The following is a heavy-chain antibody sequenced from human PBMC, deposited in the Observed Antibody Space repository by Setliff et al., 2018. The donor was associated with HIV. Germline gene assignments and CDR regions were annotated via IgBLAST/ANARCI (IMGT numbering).Heavy chain of an antibody. CDR3: ARDPPCSGGTCYSWGFDY. Sequence: SETLSLTCTVSGGSISSGYYWGWIRQPPGKGLEWIGSISHSGSTYYNPSLKSRVTISVDTSKNQFSLKLSSVTAADTAVYYCARDPPCSGGTCYSWGFDYWGQGTLVTVSS. CDR2: ISHSGST. J-gene: IGHJ4*02. D-gene: IGHD2-15*01. CDR1: GGSISSGYY. V-gene: IGHV4-38-2*02.